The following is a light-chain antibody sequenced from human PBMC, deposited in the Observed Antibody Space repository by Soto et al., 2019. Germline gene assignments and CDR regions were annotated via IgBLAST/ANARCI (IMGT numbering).Light chain of an antibody. V-gene: IGLV4-69*01. Sequence: QLVLTQSPSASASLGASVKLTCTLSSGHSTYAIAWHQQQPEKGPRYLMKLDSDGSHSKGDGIPDRFSGSSSGAERYLTISSLQSEDEADYYCQTWATVPDWVFGGATKLTVL. CDR3: QTWATVPDWV. CDR2: LDSDGSH. CDR1: SGHSTYA. J-gene: IGLJ3*02.